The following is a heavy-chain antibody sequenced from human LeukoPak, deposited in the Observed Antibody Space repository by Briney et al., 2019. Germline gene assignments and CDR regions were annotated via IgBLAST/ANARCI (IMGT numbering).Heavy chain of an antibody. CDR1: GGSISSYY. V-gene: IGHV4-59*01. D-gene: IGHD3-3*01. CDR2: IYYSGST. CDR3: ARTRRPYYDFWSGYAHYGGSFAFDI. Sequence: SETLSLTCTVSGGSISSYYWSWIRQPPGQGLEWIGYIYYSGSTNYNPSLKSQVPITVDTSKNQFSLNLSSVTAADTAVSYCARTRRPYYDFWSGYAHYGGSFAFDIWGQGTMVTVSS. J-gene: IGHJ3*02.